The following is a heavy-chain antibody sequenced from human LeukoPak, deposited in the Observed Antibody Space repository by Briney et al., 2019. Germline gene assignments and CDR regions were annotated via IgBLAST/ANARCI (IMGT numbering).Heavy chain of an antibody. D-gene: IGHD2-2*01. V-gene: IGHV1-69*13. CDR2: IIPIFGTA. CDR3: ARKEYCSSTSCYRFDP. CDR1: GGTFSSYA. J-gene: IGHJ5*02. Sequence: SVKVSCKASGGTFSSYANSWGRQAPGQGLEWMGGIIPIFGTANYEQKFQGRVTITEDESTSTAYMELSSLRSEDTAVYYCARKEYCSSTSCYRFDPWGQGTLVTVSS.